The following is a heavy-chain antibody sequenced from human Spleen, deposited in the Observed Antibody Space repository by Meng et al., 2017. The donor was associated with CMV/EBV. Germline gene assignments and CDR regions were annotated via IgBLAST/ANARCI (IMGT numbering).Heavy chain of an antibody. CDR2: IYSGGTT. D-gene: IGHD3-3*01. Sequence: GGSLRLSCAASGFTVSSNYMNWVRQAPGKGLEWVSVIYSGGTTYYADSVKGRFTISRDNSKNTVYLQMNSLRAEDTAVYHCAKGDYDFWSTDYWGQGTLVTVSS. J-gene: IGHJ4*02. V-gene: IGHV3-53*01. CDR3: AKGDYDFWSTDY. CDR1: GFTVSSNY.